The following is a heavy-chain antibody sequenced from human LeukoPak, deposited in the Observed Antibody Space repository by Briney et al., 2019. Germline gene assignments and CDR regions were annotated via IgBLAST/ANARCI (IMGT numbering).Heavy chain of an antibody. CDR1: GGSISSSSYY. D-gene: IGHD6-13*01. Sequence: SETLSLTCTVSGGSISSSSYYWGWIRPAPGQGLEWIGSIYYSGSTYYNPSLKSRVTISVDTSKNQFSLKLTSVTAADTAVYYCARVYYSSSYDYWYFDLWGRGTLVTVSS. CDR3: ARVYYSSSYDYWYFDL. J-gene: IGHJ2*01. CDR2: IYYSGST. V-gene: IGHV4-39*07.